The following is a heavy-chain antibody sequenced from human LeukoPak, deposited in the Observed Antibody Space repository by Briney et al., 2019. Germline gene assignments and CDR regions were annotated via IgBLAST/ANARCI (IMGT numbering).Heavy chain of an antibody. CDR1: GGSFSGYY. CDR3: ARLIDYYDSSGLFDY. J-gene: IGHJ4*02. Sequence: SETLSLTCAVYGGSFSGYYWSWIRQPPGKGLEWIGEINHSGSTNYNPSLKSRVTMSVDTSKNQFSLKLSSVTAADTAVYYCARLIDYYDSSGLFDYWGQGTLVTVSS. D-gene: IGHD3-22*01. V-gene: IGHV4-34*01. CDR2: INHSGST.